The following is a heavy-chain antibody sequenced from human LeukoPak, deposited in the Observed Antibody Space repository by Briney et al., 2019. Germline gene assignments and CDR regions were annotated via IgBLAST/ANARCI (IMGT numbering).Heavy chain of an antibody. D-gene: IGHD2-2*01. V-gene: IGHV3-7*03. CDR2: IKQEGSEK. CDR1: GFIFSSYW. J-gene: IGHJ4*02. Sequence: GGSLRLSCAASGFIFSSYWMSWVRQAPGKGLEWVANIKQEGSEKYYVDSVKGRFTISRDNAKYSLYLQMNSLRAEDTAVYCCARGEYQLPGHSWGQGTLVTVSS. CDR3: ARGEYQLPGHS.